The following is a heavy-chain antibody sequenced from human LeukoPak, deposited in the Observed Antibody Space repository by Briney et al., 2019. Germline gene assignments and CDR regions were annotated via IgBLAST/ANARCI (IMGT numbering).Heavy chain of an antibody. J-gene: IGHJ4*02. Sequence: PGGSLRLSCAASGFTFSSYEMNWVRQAPGKGLEWVSYISSSGSTIYYADSVKGRFTISRDNAKNSLYLQMNSLRAEDTAVYYCAKTPGGVINRPHFDYWGQGTLVTVSS. CDR2: ISSSGSTI. D-gene: IGHD3-10*01. CDR3: AKTPGGVINRPHFDY. V-gene: IGHV3-48*03. CDR1: GFTFSSYE.